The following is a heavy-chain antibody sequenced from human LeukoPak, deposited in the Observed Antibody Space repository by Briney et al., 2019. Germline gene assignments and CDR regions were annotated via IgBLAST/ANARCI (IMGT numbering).Heavy chain of an antibody. V-gene: IGHV3-64*01. CDR2: ITSNGGTT. J-gene: IGHJ4*02. CDR1: GFIFYSYA. CDR3: TRGPGYDYVWGSYRADY. Sequence: GGSLRLSCAASGFIFYSYAMHWVRQAPGRGLEYVSAITSNGGTTFYASSVKGRFTITRDNSKNTLYLQMGSLRDEDMAVYYCTRGPGYDYVWGSYRADYWGQGTLVTVSS. D-gene: IGHD3-16*02.